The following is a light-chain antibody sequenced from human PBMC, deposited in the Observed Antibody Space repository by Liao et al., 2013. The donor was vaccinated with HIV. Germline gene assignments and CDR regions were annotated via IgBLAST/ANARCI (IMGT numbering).Light chain of an antibody. CDR3: QAWDSSTGV. J-gene: IGLJ3*02. Sequence: SYELTQPPSVSVSPGQTASITCSGDKLGDKYACWYQQKPGQSPVLVIYQDNKRPSGIPERFSGSNSGNTATLTISGTQALDEADYYCQAWDSSTGVFGGGTTLAVL. CDR1: KLGDKY. V-gene: IGLV3-1*01. CDR2: QDN.